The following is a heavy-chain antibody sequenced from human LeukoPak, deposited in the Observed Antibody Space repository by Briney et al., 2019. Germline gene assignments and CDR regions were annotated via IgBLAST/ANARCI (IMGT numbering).Heavy chain of an antibody. CDR3: VRRAKGNSYFDP. Sequence: SQTLSLTCAISGDSVSSGSSSWHWIRQSPSRGLEWLGRTYYTSKWTGDSALSVRSRIAITPDTSKNQFTLQLNSVTGDDTAVYYCVRRAKGNSYFDPWSQGTLVVVSS. D-gene: IGHD4-23*01. CDR2: TYYTSKWTG. J-gene: IGHJ5*02. V-gene: IGHV6-1*01. CDR1: GDSVSSGSSS.